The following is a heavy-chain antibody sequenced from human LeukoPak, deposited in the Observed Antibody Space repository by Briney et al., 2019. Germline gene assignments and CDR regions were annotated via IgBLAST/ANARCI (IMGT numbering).Heavy chain of an antibody. Sequence: PSETLSLTCTVSGGSISSYYWSWIRQPAGKGLEWIGRIYTSGSTNYNPSLKSRVTMSVDTSKNQFSLRLTSVTAADTAVYYCASPGPSLGGYSYGPLIWGQGTMVTVSS. CDR1: GGSISSYY. V-gene: IGHV4-4*07. J-gene: IGHJ3*02. CDR2: IYTSGST. CDR3: ASPGPSLGGYSYGPLI. D-gene: IGHD5-18*01.